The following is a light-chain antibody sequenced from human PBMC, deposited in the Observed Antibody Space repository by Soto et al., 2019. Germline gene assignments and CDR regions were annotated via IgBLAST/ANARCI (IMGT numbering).Light chain of an antibody. CDR3: QKYNSALPDT. CDR2: AAF. Sequence: DIQMTQSPSSLSASVGDRVTITCRASQGISNYLAWFQHKPGKVPKLLIYAAFTLQSGVPSRFSGSGSGTDFTLTISSLQPEDVATYYCQKYNSALPDTFGQGTRLEI. J-gene: IGKJ5*01. V-gene: IGKV1-27*01. CDR1: QGISNY.